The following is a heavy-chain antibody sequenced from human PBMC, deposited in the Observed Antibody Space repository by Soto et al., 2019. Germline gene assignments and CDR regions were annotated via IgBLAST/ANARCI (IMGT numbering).Heavy chain of an antibody. Sequence: PSETLPLTCTVSAASFSKYDLTWIRQSPGKGLEWIGYIYFNGNTNYNPPLKRRVTMSIDTSKKQFSLNLSSVTAADTAVYYCASVTFWGIVFAHWGQGALVTVSS. CDR2: IYFNGNT. CDR1: AASFSKYD. J-gene: IGHJ4*02. V-gene: IGHV4-59*01. CDR3: ASVTFWGIVFAH. D-gene: IGHD3-16*01.